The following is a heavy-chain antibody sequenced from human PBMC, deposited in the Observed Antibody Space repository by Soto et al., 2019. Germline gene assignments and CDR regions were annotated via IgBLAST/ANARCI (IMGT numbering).Heavy chain of an antibody. CDR1: GGSISSYY. J-gene: IGHJ4*02. CDR2: IYYSGST. CDR3: ARGWSYYDSSGYPTNTFDY. V-gene: IGHV4-59*01. D-gene: IGHD3-22*01. Sequence: SETLSLTCTVSGGSISSYYWSWIRQPPGKGLEWIGYIYYSGSTNYNPSLKSRVTISVDTSKNQFSLKLSSVTAADTAVYYCARGWSYYDSSGYPTNTFDYWGQGTLVTVSS.